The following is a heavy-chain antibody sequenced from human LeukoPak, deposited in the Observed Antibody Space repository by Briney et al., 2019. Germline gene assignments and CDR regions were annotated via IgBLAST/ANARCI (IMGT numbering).Heavy chain of an antibody. CDR1: GFTFSSYG. V-gene: IGHV3-33*01. J-gene: IGHJ4*02. CDR2: IWYDGSNK. D-gene: IGHD3-10*01. Sequence: GRSLRLSCAASGFTFSSYGMHWVRQAPGKGLEWVAVIWYDGSNKYYADSVKGRFTISRDNSKNTLYLQMNSLRAEDTAVYYCARSSYYYYGSGSYPFDYWGQGTLVTVSS. CDR3: ARSSYYYYGSGSYPFDY.